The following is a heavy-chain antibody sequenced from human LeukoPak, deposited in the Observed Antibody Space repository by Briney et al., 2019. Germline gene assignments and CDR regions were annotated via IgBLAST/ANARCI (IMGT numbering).Heavy chain of an antibody. Sequence: GRSLRLSCAASGFTFSSYGMHWVRQAPGKGLEWVAVISYDGSNKYYADSVKGRFTISRDNSKNTLYLQMNSLRAEDTAVYYCARMQQLPYWGQGTLVTVSS. CDR3: ARMQQLPY. CDR1: GFTFSSYG. D-gene: IGHD6-13*01. CDR2: ISYDGSNK. J-gene: IGHJ4*02. V-gene: IGHV3-30*03.